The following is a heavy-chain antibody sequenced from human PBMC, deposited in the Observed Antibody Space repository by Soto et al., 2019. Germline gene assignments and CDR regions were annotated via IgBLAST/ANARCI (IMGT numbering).Heavy chain of an antibody. CDR3: ARDEMLVATGSRTWHYYYGMDV. J-gene: IGHJ6*02. CDR1: GGTFSTYA. CDR2: IIPIFGTA. D-gene: IGHD2-15*01. Sequence: QVQLVQSGAEVKKPGSSVKVSCKSSGGTFSTYAISWVRQAPGQGLEWLGGIIPIFGTANYAQKFQGRVTITADESTTAAYMALISLRSEDTAVYYCARDEMLVATGSRTWHYYYGMDVWGQGTTVTVSS. V-gene: IGHV1-69*12.